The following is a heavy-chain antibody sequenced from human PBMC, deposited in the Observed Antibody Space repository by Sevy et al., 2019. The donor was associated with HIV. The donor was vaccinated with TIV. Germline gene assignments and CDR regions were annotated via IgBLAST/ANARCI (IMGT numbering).Heavy chain of an antibody. J-gene: IGHJ6*02. V-gene: IGHV1-18*01. D-gene: IGHD3-9*01. CDR3: ATDVLRYFDWFKNHYYYGMDV. Sequence: ASVKVSCKASGYTFTSYGISWVRQAPGQGLEWMGWISAYNGNTNYAQKLQGRVTMTTDTSRSTAYMELRSLGSDDTAVYYCATDVLRYFDWFKNHYYYGMDVWGQGTTVTVSS. CDR1: GYTFTSYG. CDR2: ISAYNGNT.